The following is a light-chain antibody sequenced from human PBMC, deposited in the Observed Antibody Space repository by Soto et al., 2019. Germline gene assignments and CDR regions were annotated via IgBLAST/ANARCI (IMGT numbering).Light chain of an antibody. J-gene: IGKJ1*01. CDR1: QDISSW. CDR2: HAS. V-gene: IGKV1-12*01. Sequence: DIQMTQSPSSVSASVGDRVTITCRASQDISSWFAWYQQKPGKAPKLLIYHASILESGVPSRFSGSGSGTDFNLTISSLQPEDFATYYCQQPNSFPRTFGQGTRVDIK. CDR3: QQPNSFPRT.